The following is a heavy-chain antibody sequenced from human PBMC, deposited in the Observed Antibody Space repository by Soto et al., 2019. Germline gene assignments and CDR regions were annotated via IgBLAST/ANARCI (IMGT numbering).Heavy chain of an antibody. CDR1: GGSISSGGYS. CDR2: IYHSGST. J-gene: IGHJ4*02. D-gene: IGHD3-22*01. CDR3: ARDGSRVVDSSGYYFGY. Sequence: SETLSLTCAVSGGSISSGGYSWSWIRQPPGKGLEWIGYIYHSGSTYYNPSLKSRVTISVDRSKNQFSLKLSSVTAADTAVYYCARDGSRVVDSSGYYFGYWGQGTLVTVSS. V-gene: IGHV4-30-2*01.